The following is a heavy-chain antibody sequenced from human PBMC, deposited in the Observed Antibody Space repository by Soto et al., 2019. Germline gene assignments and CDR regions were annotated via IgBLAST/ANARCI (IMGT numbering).Heavy chain of an antibody. CDR2: IIPIFGTA. D-gene: IGHD2-21*02. Sequence: ASVKVSCKASGGTFSSYAISWVRQAPGQGLEWMGGIIPIFGTANYAQKFQGRVTITADESTSTAYMELSSLRSEDTAVYYCARWGAIVVVTATNDAFDIWGQGTMVTVSS. CDR3: ARWGAIVVVTATNDAFDI. CDR1: GGTFSSYA. V-gene: IGHV1-69*13. J-gene: IGHJ3*02.